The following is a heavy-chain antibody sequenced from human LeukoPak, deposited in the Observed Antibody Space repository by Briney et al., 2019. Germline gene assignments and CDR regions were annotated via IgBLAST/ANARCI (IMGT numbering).Heavy chain of an antibody. Sequence: GGSLRLSCAASGFTFSSYSMNWVRQAPGKGLEWVSSISSSSSYIYYADSVKGRFTISRDNAKNSLYLQMNSLRAEDTAVYYCARDPSRYYDILTGYPGGDAFDIWGQGTMVTVSS. D-gene: IGHD3-9*01. CDR1: GFTFSSYS. V-gene: IGHV3-21*01. CDR2: ISSSSSYI. J-gene: IGHJ3*02. CDR3: ARDPSRYYDILTGYPGGDAFDI.